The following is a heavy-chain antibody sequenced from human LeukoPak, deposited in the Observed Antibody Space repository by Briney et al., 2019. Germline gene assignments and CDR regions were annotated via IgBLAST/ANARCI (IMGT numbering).Heavy chain of an antibody. D-gene: IGHD4-23*01. Sequence: SETLSLTCTVSGGSISSSSYYWGWIRQPPGKGLEWIGSIYYSGSTYYNPSLKSRVSISVDTSKNQFSLKLSSVTAADTAVYYCANSANYGGNSGYFDYWGQGTLVTVSS. V-gene: IGHV4-39*01. J-gene: IGHJ4*02. CDR2: IYYSGST. CDR3: ANSANYGGNSGYFDY. CDR1: GGSISSSSYY.